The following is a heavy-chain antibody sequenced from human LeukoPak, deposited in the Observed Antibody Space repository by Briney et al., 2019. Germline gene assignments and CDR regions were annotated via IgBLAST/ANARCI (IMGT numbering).Heavy chain of an antibody. CDR1: GFTFSSYA. CDR3: AKAIGEDIVVVPAAMPQINWFDP. J-gene: IGHJ5*02. D-gene: IGHD2-2*01. CDR2: ISGSGGST. Sequence: SGGSLRLSCAASGFTFSSYAMSWVRQAPGKGLEWVSAISGSGGSTYYADSVKGRFTISRDNSKNTLYLQMNSLRAEDTAVYYCAKAIGEDIVVVPAAMPQINWFDPWGQGTLVTVSS. V-gene: IGHV3-23*01.